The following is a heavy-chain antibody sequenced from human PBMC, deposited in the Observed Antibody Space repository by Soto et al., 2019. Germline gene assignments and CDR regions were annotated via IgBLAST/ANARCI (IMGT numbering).Heavy chain of an antibody. CDR3: ARGIAAAGIIFPWWFDP. Sequence: PSETLSLTCTVSGGSISSYYWSWIRQPPGKGLEWIGYIYYSGSTNYNPSLKSRVTISVDTSKNQFSLKLSSVTAADTAVYYCARGIAAAGIIFPWWFDPWGQGTLVTVYS. CDR2: IYYSGST. D-gene: IGHD6-13*01. CDR1: GGSISSYY. J-gene: IGHJ5*02. V-gene: IGHV4-59*01.